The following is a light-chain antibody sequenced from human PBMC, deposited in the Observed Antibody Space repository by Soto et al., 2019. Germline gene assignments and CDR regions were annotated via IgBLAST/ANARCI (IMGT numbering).Light chain of an antibody. Sequence: QSALTQPASMSGSPGQSITISCTGSNSDGGDYKFVSWHQQHPGKAPKLIIFEDSQRPSGVSDHFAGSKSGNTASLTISGLQAEDEADYYCSSYSRSTTSVVFGGGTKLTVL. V-gene: IGLV2-14*01. CDR3: SSYSRSTTSVV. CDR1: NSDGGDYKF. CDR2: EDS. J-gene: IGLJ2*01.